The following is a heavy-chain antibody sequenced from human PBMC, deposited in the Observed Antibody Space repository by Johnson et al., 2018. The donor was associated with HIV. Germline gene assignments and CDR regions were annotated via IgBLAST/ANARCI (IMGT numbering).Heavy chain of an antibody. CDR2: ISYDGSNK. V-gene: IGHV3-30-3*01. Sequence: QLVESGGGLVQPGRSLRLSCAASGFTFSSYAMHWVRQAPGKGLEWVAVISYDGSNKYYADSVKGRFTISRDNSKNTLYLQMNSLRAEDTAVYYCARDLYYYDSSGPKFSGAFDIWGQGTMVTVSS. J-gene: IGHJ3*02. CDR3: ARDLYYYDSSGPKFSGAFDI. CDR1: GFTFSSYA. D-gene: IGHD3-22*01.